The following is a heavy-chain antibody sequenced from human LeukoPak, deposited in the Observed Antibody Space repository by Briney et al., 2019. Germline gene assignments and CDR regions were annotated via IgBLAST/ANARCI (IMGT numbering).Heavy chain of an antibody. CDR3: AKAKTQAMVLPGNY. V-gene: IGHV3-23*01. Sequence: PGGSLRLSCAASGFTFSSYGMNWVRQPPGKGLEWVSTISGSGDSTYYADSVKGRFTISRDNSKNALYLQMNSLRAEDTAVYYCAKAKTQAMVLPGNYWGQGTRVTVSS. CDR2: ISGSGDST. D-gene: IGHD5-18*01. CDR1: GFTFSSYG. J-gene: IGHJ4*02.